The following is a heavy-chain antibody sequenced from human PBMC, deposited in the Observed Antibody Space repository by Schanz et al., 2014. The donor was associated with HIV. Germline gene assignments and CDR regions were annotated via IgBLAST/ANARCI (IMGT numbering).Heavy chain of an antibody. CDR3: ATSIYTYGKGSFDY. J-gene: IGHJ4*02. V-gene: IGHV3-7*01. Sequence: DVQLVESGGGLVKRGGSLRLSCAASGFTFNNYGVNWVRQAPGKGLEWVANIKADGSEKYYVDAVKGRFTISRDNAKNSLYLEMSNLRADATALYHCATSIYTYGKGSFDYWGQGSLVTVSS. CDR1: GFTFNNYG. CDR2: IKADGSEK. D-gene: IGHD5-18*01.